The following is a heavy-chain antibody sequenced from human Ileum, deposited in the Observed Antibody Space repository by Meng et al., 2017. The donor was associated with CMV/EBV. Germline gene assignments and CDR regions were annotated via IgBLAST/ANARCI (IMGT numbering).Heavy chain of an antibody. V-gene: IGHV1-46*01. D-gene: IGHD5-18*01. CDR2: INPSGGST. CDR1: GYTFTSYY. J-gene: IGHJ4*02. Sequence: ASEKVSCKESGYTFTSYYMHWVRQAPGQGLEWMGIINPSGGSTSYAQKFQGRVTMTRDTSRSTVYMELSSLRSEDTAVYYCARVGRWIQETTLDYWGQGTLVTVSS. CDR3: ARVGRWIQETTLDY.